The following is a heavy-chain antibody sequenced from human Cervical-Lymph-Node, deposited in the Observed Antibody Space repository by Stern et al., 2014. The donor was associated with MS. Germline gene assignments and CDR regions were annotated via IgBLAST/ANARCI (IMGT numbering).Heavy chain of an antibody. Sequence: QITLKESGPTLVKPTQTLTLTCSVSGVSLNPTGVGVGWIRQPPGEALEWLALIYWDDDKRYSPSLETRLTITKDTSENQVVLTMANVNPVDTATYYCAHLSDAFDFWGHGTLVIVS. CDR1: GVSLNPTGVG. J-gene: IGHJ3*01. V-gene: IGHV2-5*02. CDR2: IYWDDDK. CDR3: AHLSDAFDF.